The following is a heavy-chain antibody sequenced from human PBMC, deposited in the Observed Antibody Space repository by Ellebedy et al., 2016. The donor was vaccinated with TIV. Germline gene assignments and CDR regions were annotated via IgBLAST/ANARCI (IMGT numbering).Heavy chain of an antibody. CDR2: ISYSSSTM. V-gene: IGHV3-48*04. CDR3: VGAGDEWLLWWSWFDP. D-gene: IGHD3-3*01. CDR1: GFAFSNYS. J-gene: IGHJ5*02. Sequence: GGSLRLSCAASGFAFSNYSMNWVRQAPGKGLEWISFISYSSSTMKYADSVRGRFIISRDNAKNSLFLQMNSLRIEDTAVYYCVGAGDEWLLWWSWFDPWGQGTLVTVSS.